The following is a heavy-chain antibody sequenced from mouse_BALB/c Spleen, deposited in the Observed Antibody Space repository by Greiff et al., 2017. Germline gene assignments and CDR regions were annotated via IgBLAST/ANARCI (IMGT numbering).Heavy chain of an antibody. D-gene: IGHD6-5*01. J-gene: IGHJ4*01. CDR1: GYSFTGYT. Sequence: VQLKQSGPELVKPGASMKISCKASGYSFTGYTMNWVKQSHGKNLEWIGLINPYNGGTSYNQKFKGKATLTVDKSSSTAYMELLSLTSEDSAVYYCARRRSYDYDAMDYWGQGTSVTVSS. CDR3: ARRRSYDYDAMDY. CDR2: INPYNGGT. V-gene: IGHV1-26*01.